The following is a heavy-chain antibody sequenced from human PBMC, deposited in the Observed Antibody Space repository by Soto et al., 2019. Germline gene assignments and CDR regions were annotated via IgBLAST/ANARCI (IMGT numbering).Heavy chain of an antibody. D-gene: IGHD3-10*01. V-gene: IGHV1-69*02. CDR1: GGTFSSYT. CDR3: SRVDPGETSPFDH. CDR2: IIPILGIA. J-gene: IGHJ4*02. Sequence: ASVKVSCKASGGTFSSYTISWVRQAPGQGLEWMGRIIPILGIANYAQKFQGRVTITADKSTSTAYMEVSSLRSEDTAVYYCSRVDPGETSPFDHWGQGTLVTVSS.